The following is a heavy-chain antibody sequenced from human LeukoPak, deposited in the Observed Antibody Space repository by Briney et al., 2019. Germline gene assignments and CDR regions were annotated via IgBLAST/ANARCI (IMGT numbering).Heavy chain of an antibody. Sequence: GGSLRLSCAASGFTFSSYAMSWVRQAPGKGLEWVSAISGSGGSTYYADSVKGRFTISRDNSKNTLYLQMNSLRAEDTAVYYCAKDTEKVHYHYYYYMDVWGKGTTVTVSS. CDR1: GFTFSSYA. J-gene: IGHJ6*03. CDR3: AKDTEKVHYHYYYYMDV. CDR2: ISGSGGST. V-gene: IGHV3-23*01.